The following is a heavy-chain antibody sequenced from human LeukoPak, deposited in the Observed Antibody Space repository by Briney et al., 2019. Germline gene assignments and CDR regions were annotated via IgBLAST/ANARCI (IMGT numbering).Heavy chain of an antibody. Sequence: GGSLRLSCAASGFTFSNAWMSWVRQAPGKGLEWVGRIKSKTDGGTTDYAAPVKGRFTISRDDSKNTLYLQMNSLKTEDTAVYYCTTDRDYDYVWGSYRPPLRIDYWGQGTLVTVSS. J-gene: IGHJ4*02. CDR3: TTDRDYDYVWGSYRPPLRIDY. V-gene: IGHV3-15*01. CDR1: GFTFSNAW. CDR2: IKSKTDGGTT. D-gene: IGHD3-16*02.